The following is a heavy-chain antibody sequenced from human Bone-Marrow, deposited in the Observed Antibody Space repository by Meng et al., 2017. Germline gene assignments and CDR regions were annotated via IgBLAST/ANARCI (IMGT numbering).Heavy chain of an antibody. CDR2: ISSSGSTI. V-gene: IGHV3-11*01. CDR3: ARGMGATHFDY. D-gene: IGHD1-26*01. Sequence: LWEFGGVLANPGGALSFSLAASGFTFSDYYMSWIRQAPGKGLEWVSYISSSGSTIYYADSVKGRFTISRDNAKNSLYLQMNSLRAEDTAVYYCARGMGATHFDYWGQGTLVTVSS. CDR1: GFTFSDYY. J-gene: IGHJ4*02.